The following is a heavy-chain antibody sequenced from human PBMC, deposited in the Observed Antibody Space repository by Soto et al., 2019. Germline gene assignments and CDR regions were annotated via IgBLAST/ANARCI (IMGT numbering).Heavy chain of an antibody. CDR1: GFNVSAYT. J-gene: IGHJ4*02. CDR2: ISSDGNHK. Sequence: QVKLVESGGGVVQPGRSLRLSCAASGFNVSAYTMHWVRQAPGKGLEWVAVISSDGNHKYYTDSVKGRFTISRDTSTNTVYLQMNSLRAEHTAVYYCARWEQPLFDYWRQGTLVTVSS. CDR3: ARWEQPLFDY. D-gene: IGHD1-26*01. V-gene: IGHV3-30-3*01.